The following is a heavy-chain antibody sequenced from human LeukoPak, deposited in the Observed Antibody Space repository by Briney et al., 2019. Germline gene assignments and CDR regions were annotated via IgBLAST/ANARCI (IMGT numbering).Heavy chain of an antibody. CDR2: IIPIFGTA. D-gene: IGHD1-26*01. CDR3: ARDSGSYYQGYYFDY. CDR1: GFTFSSYA. V-gene: IGHV1-69*06. Sequence: PGGSLRLSCAASGFTFSSYAISWVRQAPGQGLEWMGGIIPIFGTANYAQKFQGRVTITADKSTSTAYMELSSLRSEDTAVYYCARDSGSYYQGYYFDYWGQGTLVTVSS. J-gene: IGHJ4*02.